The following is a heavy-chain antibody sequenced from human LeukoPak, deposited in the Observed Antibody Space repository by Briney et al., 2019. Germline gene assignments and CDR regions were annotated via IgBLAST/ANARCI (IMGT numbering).Heavy chain of an antibody. CDR1: GFTFSSYA. CDR2: ISGSGGSA. D-gene: IGHD1-26*01. Sequence: GGSLRLSCAASGFTFSSYAMSWVRQAPGKGLEWVSAISGSGGSAYYADSVKGRFTISRDNSKNTLYLQMNSLRAEDTAVYYCANPYYYSGSYYGADYWGQGTLVTVSS. CDR3: ANPYYYSGSYYGADY. V-gene: IGHV3-23*01. J-gene: IGHJ4*02.